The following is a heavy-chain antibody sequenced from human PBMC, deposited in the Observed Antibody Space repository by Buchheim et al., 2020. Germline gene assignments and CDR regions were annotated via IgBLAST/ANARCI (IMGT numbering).Heavy chain of an antibody. CDR1: GGSISSGGYY. J-gene: IGHJ2*01. D-gene: IGHD5-24*01. V-gene: IGHV4-31*03. Sequence: QVQLQESGPGLVKPSQTLSLTCTVSGGSISSGGYYWSWIRQHPGKGLEWIGYIYSSGSTYYNPSLKSRVTISVDTSKNQLSLKRSSVTAADTAVYYCARDSMATTRSYWYFDLWGRGTL. CDR2: IYSSGST. CDR3: ARDSMATTRSYWYFDL.